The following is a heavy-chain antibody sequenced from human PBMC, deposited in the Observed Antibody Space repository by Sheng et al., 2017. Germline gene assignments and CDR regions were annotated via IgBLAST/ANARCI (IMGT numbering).Heavy chain of an antibody. V-gene: IGHV4-34*01. CDR1: GGSFSGYY. J-gene: IGHJ5*02. D-gene: IGHD2-2*01. CDR2: INHSGST. Sequence: QVQLQQWGAGLLKPSETLSLTCAVYGGSFSGYYWSWIRQPPGKGLEWIGEINHSGSTNYNPSLKSRVTISVDTSKNQFSLKLSSVTAADTAVYYCAGTIVVVPAAHRGGWFDPWGQGTLVTVSS. CDR3: AGTIVVVPAAHRGGWFDP.